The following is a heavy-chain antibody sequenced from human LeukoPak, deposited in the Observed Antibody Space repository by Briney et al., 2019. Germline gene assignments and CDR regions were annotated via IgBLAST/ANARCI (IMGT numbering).Heavy chain of an antibody. V-gene: IGHV1-69*05. Sequence: VASVKVSCKASGGTFSSCAITWVRQAPGQGLEWMGRIIPIFGTANYAQKFQGRVTITTDESTSTAYMELSTLRSDDTAVYYCARERPPGDSSNWFLEGYFDIWGQGTLVTVSS. CDR2: IIPIFGTA. CDR3: ARERPPGDSSNWFLEGYFDI. J-gene: IGHJ4*02. CDR1: GGTFSSCA. D-gene: IGHD6-13*01.